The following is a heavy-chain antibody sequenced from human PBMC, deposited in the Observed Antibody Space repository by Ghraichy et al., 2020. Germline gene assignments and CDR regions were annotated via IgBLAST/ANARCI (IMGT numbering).Heavy chain of an antibody. V-gene: IGHV3-9*01. J-gene: IGHJ3*02. CDR3: AKDLSFRIFGVGGGAFDI. CDR1: GFTFDDYA. D-gene: IGHD3-3*01. CDR2: ISWNSGSI. Sequence: GGSLRLSCAASGFTFDDYAMHWVRHAPGKGLEWVSGISWNSGSIGYADSVRGRFTISRDNAKNSLYLQMNSLRAEDTALYYCAKDLSFRIFGVGGGAFDIWGQGTMVTVSS.